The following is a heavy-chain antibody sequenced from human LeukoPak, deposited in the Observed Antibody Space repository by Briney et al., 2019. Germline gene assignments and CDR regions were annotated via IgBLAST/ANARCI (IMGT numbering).Heavy chain of an antibody. CDR3: AKAGGYSSSSLAFFDY. CDR1: GFTFSSYA. CDR2: ISSNGDST. Sequence: GGSLRLSCAASGFTFSSYAMHWVRQAPGKGLEYVSAISSNGDSTFYANSVKGRFTISRDDSKNTLYLQMGSLRAEDTAVYYCAKAGGYSSSSLAFFDYWGQGTLVTVSS. D-gene: IGHD6-6*01. J-gene: IGHJ4*02. V-gene: IGHV3-64*01.